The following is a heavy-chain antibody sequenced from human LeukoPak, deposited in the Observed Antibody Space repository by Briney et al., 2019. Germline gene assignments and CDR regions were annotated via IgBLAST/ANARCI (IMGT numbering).Heavy chain of an antibody. J-gene: IGHJ6*03. V-gene: IGHV4-59*01. CDR3: ARGPYYCYYYMDV. CDR2: IYYSGST. Sequence: SETLSLTCTVPGGSISSYYWSWIRQPPGKGLEWIGYIYYSGSTNYNPSLKSRVTISVDTSKNQFSLKLSSVTAADTAVYYCARGPYYCYYYMDVWGKGTTVTVSS. CDR1: GGSISSYY.